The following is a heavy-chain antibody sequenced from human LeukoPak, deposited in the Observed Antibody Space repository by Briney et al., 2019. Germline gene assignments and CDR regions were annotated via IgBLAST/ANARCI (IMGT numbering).Heavy chain of an antibody. CDR1: GGSISSYY. V-gene: IGHV4-4*07. CDR2: IYTSGST. J-gene: IGHJ4*02. D-gene: IGHD3-10*01. CDR3: ARHRRITMVRGVACFDY. Sequence: SETPSLTCTVSGGSISSYYWSWIRQPAGKGLEWIGRIYTSGSTNYNPSLKSRVTMSVDTSKNQFSLKLSSVTAADTAVYYCARHRRITMVRGVACFDYWGQGTLVTVSS.